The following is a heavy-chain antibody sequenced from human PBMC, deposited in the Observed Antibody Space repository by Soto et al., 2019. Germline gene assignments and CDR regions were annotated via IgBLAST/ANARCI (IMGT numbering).Heavy chain of an antibody. J-gene: IGHJ4*02. V-gene: IGHV4-39*01. CDR1: GGSISSSSYY. Sequence: SETLSLTCTVSGGSISSSSYYWGWIRQPPGKGLEWIGSIYYSGSTYYNPSLKSRVTISVDTSKNRFSLKLSSVTAADTAVYYCARPNHYDFWSGYYYFDYWGQGTLVTVSS. CDR3: ARPNHYDFWSGYYYFDY. D-gene: IGHD3-3*01. CDR2: IYYSGST.